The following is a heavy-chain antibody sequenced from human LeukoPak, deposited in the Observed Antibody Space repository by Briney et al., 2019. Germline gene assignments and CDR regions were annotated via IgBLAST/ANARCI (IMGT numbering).Heavy chain of an antibody. J-gene: IGHJ4*02. CDR3: AIWPTVSNHYFDY. Sequence: SVKVSCKASGGTFSSYAISWVRQAPGQGLEWMGGIIPIFGTANYAQKFQGRVTITADESTSTAYMVLSGLRSEDTAVYYCAIWPTVSNHYFDYWGQGTLVTVSS. CDR2: IIPIFGTA. V-gene: IGHV1-69*01. CDR1: GGTFSSYA. D-gene: IGHD4-17*01.